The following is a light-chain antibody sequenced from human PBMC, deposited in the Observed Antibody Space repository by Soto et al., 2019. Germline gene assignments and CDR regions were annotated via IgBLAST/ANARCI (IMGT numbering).Light chain of an antibody. V-gene: IGKV3-11*01. CDR2: DGY. J-gene: IGKJ5*01. Sequence: LSQSPGTLSLSTVERGTLSCRASQTVSSNFLAWYRQKPGQALRLLIYDGYYRATDTPPRFSGSGSGTDFTLTISSLEPEDSAVYYCQQRNMWPITFGQGT. CDR3: QQRNMWPIT. CDR1: QTVSSN.